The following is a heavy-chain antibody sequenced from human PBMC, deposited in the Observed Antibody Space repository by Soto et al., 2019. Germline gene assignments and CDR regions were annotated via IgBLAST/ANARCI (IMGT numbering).Heavy chain of an antibody. CDR1: GYPFTRYS. J-gene: IGHJ6*02. Sequence: ASVKVSCKASGYPFTRYSIRWVRQAPGQGLEWMGWISGYNGDTEYSKNFQGRLTMTIDTSTTTASMELKSLRSDDTAVYYCARASLTIFGAPYGMDVWGQGTSVTVSS. CDR3: ARASLTIFGAPYGMDV. CDR2: ISGYNGDT. V-gene: IGHV1-18*04. D-gene: IGHD3-3*01.